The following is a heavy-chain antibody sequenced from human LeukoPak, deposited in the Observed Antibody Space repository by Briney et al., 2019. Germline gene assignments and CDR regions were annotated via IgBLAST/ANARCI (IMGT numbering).Heavy chain of an antibody. J-gene: IGHJ4*02. V-gene: IGHV4-59*08. CDR2: ISYIGST. D-gene: IGHD6-19*01. CDR3: ASSYTSDWSYYFHY. Sequence: SETLSLTCTVSGDSIRNYSRNWIRQPPGKGLEWIGYISYIGSTNYNPSLDSRVTISLDTSKNQFSLKLRSVTAADTAVYYCASSYTSDWSYYFHYWGQGALVTVSS. CDR1: GDSIRNYS.